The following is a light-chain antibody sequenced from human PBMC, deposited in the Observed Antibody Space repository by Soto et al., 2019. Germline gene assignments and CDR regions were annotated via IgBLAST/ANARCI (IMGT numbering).Light chain of an antibody. J-gene: IGLJ2*01. V-gene: IGLV2-14*01. CDR2: EVS. CDR1: SSDVGGYNY. CDR3: SSYTSSSTVI. Sequence: QSALTQPASVSGSPGQSITISCTGTSSDVGGYNYVSWYQQYLGKAPELMIYEVSNRPSGVSNRFSGSKSGNTASLTISGLQAEDEADYYCSSYTSSSTVIFGGGTKLTVL.